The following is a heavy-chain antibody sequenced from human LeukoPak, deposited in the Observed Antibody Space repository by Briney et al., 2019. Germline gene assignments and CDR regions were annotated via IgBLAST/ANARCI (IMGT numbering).Heavy chain of an antibody. CDR1: GFSLTTYT. Sequence: PGGSLRLSCVASGFSLTTYTMNWVRQAPGKGLEWVSCISSSSSYIYYANSVKGRFTISRDNAKNSLYLQMNSLRAEDTAVYYCAREPTSNYYDSDSPPFDWGQGTLVTVSS. D-gene: IGHD3-22*01. CDR2: ISSSSSYI. CDR3: AREPTSNYYDSDSPPFD. J-gene: IGHJ4*02. V-gene: IGHV3-21*01.